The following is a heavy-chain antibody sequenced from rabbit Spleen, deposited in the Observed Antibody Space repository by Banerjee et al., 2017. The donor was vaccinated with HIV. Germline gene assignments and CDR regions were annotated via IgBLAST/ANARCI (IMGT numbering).Heavy chain of an antibody. CDR3: ARTAGYGDATLYYLDL. CDR2: IATGSSGST. CDR1: GFSFSSSYY. V-gene: IGHV1S40*01. D-gene: IGHD6-1*01. J-gene: IGHJ4*01. Sequence: QSLEESGGGLVQPEGSLTLTCTASGFSFSSSYYMCWVRQAPGKGLEWIGCIATGSSGSTYYASWAKGRFTISKTSSTTVTLQMTSLTAADTATYFCARTAGYGDATLYYLDLWGPGTLVTVS.